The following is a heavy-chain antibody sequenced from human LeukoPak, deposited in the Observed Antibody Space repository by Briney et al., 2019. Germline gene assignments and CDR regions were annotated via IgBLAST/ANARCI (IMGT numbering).Heavy chain of an antibody. Sequence: SETLSLTCAVYGGSFSGYYWSWIRQPPGKGLEWIGSIYYSGSTYYNPSLKSRVTISVDTSKNQFSLKLSSVTAADTAFYYCARDQYGSGTFDYWGQGTLVTVSS. V-gene: IGHV4-34*01. CDR2: IYYSGST. J-gene: IGHJ4*02. CDR3: ARDQYGSGTFDY. D-gene: IGHD3-10*01. CDR1: GGSFSGYY.